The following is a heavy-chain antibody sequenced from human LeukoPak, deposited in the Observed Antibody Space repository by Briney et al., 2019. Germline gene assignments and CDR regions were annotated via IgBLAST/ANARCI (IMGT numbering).Heavy chain of an antibody. CDR1: GGSISSGGYS. J-gene: IGHJ6*02. V-gene: IGHV4-30-2*02. CDR2: IYHSGST. D-gene: IGHD3-3*01. CDR3: ARAPSPPSAIFGPYGMDV. Sequence: SETLSLTCAVSGGSISSGGYSWSWIRRPPGKGLEWIGYIYHSGSTYYNPSLKSRVTISVDTSRNQFSLKLNSVTAADTAVYYCARAPSPPSAIFGPYGMDVWGQGTTVTVSS.